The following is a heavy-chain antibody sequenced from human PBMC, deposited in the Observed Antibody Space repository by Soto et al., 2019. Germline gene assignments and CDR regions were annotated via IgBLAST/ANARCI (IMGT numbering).Heavy chain of an antibody. CDR1: GASVSSGNNY. V-gene: IGHV4-61*01. CDR3: ARGWSVDY. D-gene: IGHD6-19*01. Sequence: QVQLQESGPGLVKPSETLSLTCTVSGASVSSGNNYWSWVRQSPGKTLEWIGFIYDSGRTNYNPSLKSRVTISADPSKNPFSLKVTSVTAADTAVYYCARGWSVDYWGQGALVTVSS. CDR2: IYDSGRT. J-gene: IGHJ4*02.